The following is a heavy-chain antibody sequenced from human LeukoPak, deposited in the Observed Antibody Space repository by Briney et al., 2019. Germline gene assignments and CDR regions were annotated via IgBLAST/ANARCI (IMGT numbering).Heavy chain of an antibody. CDR1: DFSLSTPGMG. D-gene: IGHD3-9*01. CDR3: AHLVVTIDWRSYFDY. V-gene: IGHV2-5*01. J-gene: IGHJ4*02. Sequence: SGPTLVRPTQTLTLTCTFSDFSLSTPGMGVGWIRQPPGKAPEWLVMIYYNDDKRYSPSLRSRLTITKDTSKNQVVLTMTNVDVVDTATYYCAHLVVTIDWRSYFDYWGQGILVTVS. CDR2: IYYNDDK.